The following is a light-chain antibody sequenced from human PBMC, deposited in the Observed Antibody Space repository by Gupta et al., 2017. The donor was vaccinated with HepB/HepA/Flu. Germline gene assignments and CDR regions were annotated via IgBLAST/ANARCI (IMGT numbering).Light chain of an antibody. V-gene: IGKV3-20*01. Sequence: ESVLTQSPGTLSLSQGERATLSCRASQSVSSSYLAWYQQKPGQAPRLLIYGASSRATGIPDRFSGSGSGTDFTLTISRLEPEDFAVYYCQQYGSSPPRTFGPGTKVDIK. CDR3: QQYGSSPPRT. CDR1: QSVSSSY. CDR2: GAS. J-gene: IGKJ3*01.